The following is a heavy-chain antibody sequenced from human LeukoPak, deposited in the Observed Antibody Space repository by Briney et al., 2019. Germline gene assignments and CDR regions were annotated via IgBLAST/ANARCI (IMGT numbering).Heavy chain of an antibody. D-gene: IGHD2-15*01. J-gene: IGHJ2*01. V-gene: IGHV4-31*03. CDR3: ARDRRGNVVAATDLGNWYFDL. CDR2: IYYSGST. CDR1: GGSISSGGYY. Sequence: RPSETLSLTCTVSGGSISSGGYYWSWIRQHPGKGLEWIGYIYYSGSTYYNPSLKSRVTISVDKSKNQFSLKLSSVTAADTAVYYCARDRRGNVVAATDLGNWYFDLWGRGTLVTVSS.